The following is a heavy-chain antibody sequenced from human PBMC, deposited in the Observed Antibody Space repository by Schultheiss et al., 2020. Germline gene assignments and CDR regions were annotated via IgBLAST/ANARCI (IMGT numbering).Heavy chain of an antibody. CDR1: GGSFSGYY. V-gene: IGHV4-34*01. CDR2: INHSGST. CDR3: ARRSIFGVVDN. D-gene: IGHD3-3*01. J-gene: IGHJ4*02. Sequence: SETLSLTCAVYGGSFSGYYWSWIRQPPGKGLEWIGEINHSGSTNYNPSLKSRVTISVDTSKNQFSLKLSSVTAADTAVYYCARRSIFGVVDNWGQGTLVTVYS.